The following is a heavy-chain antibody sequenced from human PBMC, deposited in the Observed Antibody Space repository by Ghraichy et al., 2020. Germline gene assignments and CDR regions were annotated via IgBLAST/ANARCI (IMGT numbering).Heavy chain of an antibody. V-gene: IGHV3-30*18. CDR3: AKERDSSGYYSFRGDYYGMDV. CDR2: TLYDGSSK. CDR1: GFTFSRYG. J-gene: IGHJ6*02. Sequence: GGSLRLSCAASGFTFSRYGMHWVRQAPGKGLEWVAVTLYDGSSKNYADSVQGRFTISRDNSKNTLYLQMNSLRVEDTAVYYCAKERDSSGYYSFRGDYYGMDVWGQGTAVTVSS. D-gene: IGHD3-22*01.